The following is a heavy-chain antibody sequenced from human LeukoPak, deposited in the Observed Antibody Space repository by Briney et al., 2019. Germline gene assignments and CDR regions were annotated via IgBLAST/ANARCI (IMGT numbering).Heavy chain of an antibody. CDR1: GFTFSSYEM. D-gene: IGHD4-11*01. V-gene: IGHV4-4*02. CDR2: IYHSGST. J-gene: IGHJ4*02. CDR3: ASPGAYSNYGYFDY. Sequence: GSLRLSCAASGFTFSSYEMNWVRQPPGKGLEWIGEIYHSGSTNYNPSLKSRVTISVDKSKNQFSLKLSSVTAADTAVYYCASPGAYSNYGYFDYWGQGTLVTVSS.